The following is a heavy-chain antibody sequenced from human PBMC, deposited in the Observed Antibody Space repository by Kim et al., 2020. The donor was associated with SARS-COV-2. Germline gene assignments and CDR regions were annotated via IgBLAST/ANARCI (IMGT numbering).Heavy chain of an antibody. D-gene: IGHD3-10*01. J-gene: IGHJ5*02. V-gene: IGHV1-8*01. CDR1: GYTFTSYD. CDR3: ARGFGRYGSGGSSNWFDP. Sequence: ASVKVSCKASGYTFTSYDINWVRQATGQGLEWMGWMNPNSGNTGYAQKFQGRVTMTRNTSISTAYMELSSLRSEDTAVYYCARGFGRYGSGGSSNWFDPWGQGTLVTVSS. CDR2: MNPNSGNT.